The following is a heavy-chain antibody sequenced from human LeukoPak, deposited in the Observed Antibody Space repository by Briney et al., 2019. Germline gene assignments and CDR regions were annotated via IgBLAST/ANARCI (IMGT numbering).Heavy chain of an antibody. V-gene: IGHV4-34*01. CDR2: INHNANT. CDR3: ARGRDFYDRSGRLDY. D-gene: IGHD3-22*01. CDR1: GSSFTGYY. Sequence: PSETLSLTCAVSGSSFTGYYWTWIRQPPGKGVEWIGEINHNANTNYNASLKSRVSISVDTSKNQFSLNLTSVTAADTAYYYCARGRDFYDRSGRLDYWDQGALVTVSS. J-gene: IGHJ4*02.